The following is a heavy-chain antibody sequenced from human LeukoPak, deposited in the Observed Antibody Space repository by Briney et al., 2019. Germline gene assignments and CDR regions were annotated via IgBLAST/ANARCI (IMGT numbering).Heavy chain of an antibody. V-gene: IGHV4-30-4*01. CDR1: GGSISSGDYY. Sequence: SETLSLTCTVSGGSISSGDYYWSWIRQPPGKGLEWIGYIYYSGSTYYNPSLKSRVTISVDTSKNQFSLKLSSVTAADTAVYYCARDGGYSYGYGLPDYWGQGTLVTVSS. J-gene: IGHJ4*02. D-gene: IGHD5-18*01. CDR3: ARDGGYSYGYGLPDY. CDR2: IYYSGST.